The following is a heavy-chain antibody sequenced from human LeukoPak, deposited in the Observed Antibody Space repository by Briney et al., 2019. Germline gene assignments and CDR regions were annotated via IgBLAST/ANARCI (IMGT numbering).Heavy chain of an antibody. CDR1: GGSISSYY. D-gene: IGHD6-13*01. CDR3: ARGVYIAAAQYAY. J-gene: IGHJ4*02. Sequence: SETLSLTCTVSGGSISSYYWSWIRQPPGKGLEWIGYIYYSGTTSYNPSLKSRVTISVDTSKNQFSLKLSSVTAADTAVYYCARGVYIAAAQYAYWGQGTLVTVSS. V-gene: IGHV4-59*01. CDR2: IYYSGTT.